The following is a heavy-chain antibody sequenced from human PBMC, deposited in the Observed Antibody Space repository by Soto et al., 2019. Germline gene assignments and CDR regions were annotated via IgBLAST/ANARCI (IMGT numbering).Heavy chain of an antibody. CDR3: ARDNYGADY. CDR2: IWYDGSNK. J-gene: IGHJ4*02. D-gene: IGHD4-17*01. Sequence: GGSLRLSCAASGFTFRTHGMHWVRQAPGKGLEWVAFIWYDGSNKYYADSVRGRFTISRDNSKNTLFLQMDNLRAEDTAVYYCARDNYGADYWGQGTLVTVSS. V-gene: IGHV3-33*01. CDR1: GFTFRTHG.